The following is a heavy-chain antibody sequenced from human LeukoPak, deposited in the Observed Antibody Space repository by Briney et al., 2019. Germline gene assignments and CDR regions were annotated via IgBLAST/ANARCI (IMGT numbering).Heavy chain of an antibody. J-gene: IGHJ4*02. CDR3: ARGVGSSWRTDY. Sequence: GGSLRLSCEVSGFTFSIYGMHWVRQVAGKGLEWVALISKDGSNKYYGDSVKGRFTISRENSKNTLYLQMNSLTEEDTAVYFCARGVGSSWRTDYWGQGTLVIVS. V-gene: IGHV3-33*01. CDR1: GFTFSIYG. D-gene: IGHD6-13*01. CDR2: ISKDGSNK.